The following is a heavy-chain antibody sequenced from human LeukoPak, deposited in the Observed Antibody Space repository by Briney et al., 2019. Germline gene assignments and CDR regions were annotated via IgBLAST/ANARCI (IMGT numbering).Heavy chain of an antibody. J-gene: IGHJ6*02. CDR3: ARNMWMATTHYYYGMDV. V-gene: IGHV3-7*01. Sequence: GGSLRLSCAASGFTFTAYWMTWVRQAPGKGLEWLASIKKDASERHYVDSVEGRFTISRDNTKNTLYLQMNSLRAEDTAVYFCARNMWMATTHYYYGMDVWGQGTTVTVSS. CDR2: IKKDASER. CDR1: GFTFTAYW. D-gene: IGHD5-24*01.